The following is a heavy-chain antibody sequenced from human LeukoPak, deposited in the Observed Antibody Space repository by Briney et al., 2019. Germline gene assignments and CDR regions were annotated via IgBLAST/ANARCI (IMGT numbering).Heavy chain of an antibody. CDR1: GGSFSGYN. CDR3: ARARGVGGYSYGLPYNWFDP. D-gene: IGHD5-18*01. CDR2: INNSGST. V-gene: IGHV4-34*01. J-gene: IGHJ5*02. Sequence: SETLSLTCAVYGGSFSGYNWSWIRQPPGKGLEWIGEINNSGSTNYNPSLKSRVTISVDTSKNQFSLKLSSVTAADTAVYYCARARGVGGYSYGLPYNWFDPWGQGTLVTVSS.